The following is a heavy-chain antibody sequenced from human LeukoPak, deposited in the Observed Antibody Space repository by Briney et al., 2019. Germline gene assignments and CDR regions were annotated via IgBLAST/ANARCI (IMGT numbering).Heavy chain of an antibody. V-gene: IGHV4-59*12. CDR2: IYYSGST. CDR1: GGSISSYY. J-gene: IGHJ5*02. D-gene: IGHD4-11*01. CDR3: ARDRWDDYSNSLNWFDP. Sequence: SETLSLTCTVSGGSISSYYWSWIRQPPGKGLEWIGYIYYSGSTNYNPSLKSRVTISVDKSKNQFSLKLSSVTAADTAVYYCARDRWDDYSNSLNWFDPWGQGTLVTVSS.